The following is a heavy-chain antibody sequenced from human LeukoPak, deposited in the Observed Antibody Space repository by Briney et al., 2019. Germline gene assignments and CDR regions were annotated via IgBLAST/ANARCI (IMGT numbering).Heavy chain of an antibody. V-gene: IGHV4-59*01. J-gene: IGHJ4*02. D-gene: IGHD3-9*01. CDR2: IYYSESA. CDR3: ARKRSFDL. Sequence: SETLSLTCTVSGGSISNYYWSWIRQPPGKRLEWIGCIYYSESATYNPSLKSRVTISLDTSKNQFFLKLSSVTAADTAVYYCARKRSFDLWGQGALVTVSS. CDR1: GGSISNYY.